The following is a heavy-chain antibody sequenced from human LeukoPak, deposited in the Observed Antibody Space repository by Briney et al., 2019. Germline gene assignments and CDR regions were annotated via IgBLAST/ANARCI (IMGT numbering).Heavy chain of an antibody. CDR1: GYTFTSYG. J-gene: IGHJ4*02. CDR3: ARVHSPKNSYGPQYYFDY. D-gene: IGHD5-18*01. CDR2: ISAYNGNT. Sequence: ASVKVSCKASGYTFTSYGISWVRQAPGQGLEWMGWISAYNGNTNYAQKLQGRVTMTTDTSTSTAYMELRSLRSDDTAVYYCARVHSPKNSYGPQYYFDYWGQGTLVTVSS. V-gene: IGHV1-18*01.